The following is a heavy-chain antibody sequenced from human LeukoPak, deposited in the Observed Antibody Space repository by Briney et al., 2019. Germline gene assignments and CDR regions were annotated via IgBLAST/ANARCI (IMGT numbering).Heavy chain of an antibody. V-gene: IGHV3-21*01. J-gene: IGHJ4*02. CDR2: IGTRSRHI. D-gene: IGHD4/OR15-4a*01. CDR1: GFSPTDYS. Sequence: GGSLRLSCAVSGFSPTDYSMNWIRQAPGKGLEWVSSIGTRSRHIYYAESVKGRFTISRDNATNSVYLQMNSLGVEDTGVYYCAPRGAHGYWGQGTLVTVSS. CDR3: APRGAHGY.